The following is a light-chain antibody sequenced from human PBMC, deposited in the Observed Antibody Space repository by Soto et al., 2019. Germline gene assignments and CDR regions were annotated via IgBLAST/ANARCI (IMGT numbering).Light chain of an antibody. CDR1: QSVSSSY. Sequence: EIVLTQSPGTLSLSPGERATLSCRASQSVSSSYLAWYQQKPGQAPRLLIYGASSRATGIPDSFSGSGSGTDFTLTISRLEPEDFAVYYCQQYGSSPYTFGQGTKLEMK. V-gene: IGKV3-20*01. CDR3: QQYGSSPYT. J-gene: IGKJ2*01. CDR2: GAS.